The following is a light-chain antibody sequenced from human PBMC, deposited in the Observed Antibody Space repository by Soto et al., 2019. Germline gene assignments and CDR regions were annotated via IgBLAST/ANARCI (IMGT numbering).Light chain of an antibody. J-gene: IGLJ1*01. Sequence: SYELTQPPSVSVAPGQTARISCGGNIGSKSVHWYQQKSGQAPVLVVYEDSDRPSGIPERISGSNSGNTATLTISGVEAGDEADYYCQVWDSSSDHYFFGTGTKVTVL. CDR2: EDS. CDR1: IGSKS. CDR3: QVWDSSSDHYF. V-gene: IGLV3-21*02.